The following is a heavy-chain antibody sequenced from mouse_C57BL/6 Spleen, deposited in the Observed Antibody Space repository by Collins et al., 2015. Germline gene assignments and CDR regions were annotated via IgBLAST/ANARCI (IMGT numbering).Heavy chain of an antibody. CDR2: ILPGIIST. CDR3: ARLDSDY. CDR1: GYTFSNYW. Sequence: QVQLQQSGAELMKPGASVKISCKATGYTFSNYWIEWVKQRPGHGLEWIGEILPGIISTNYNEKFKGKATSTADTSSNTAYMQLSSLTSEDSAVYYCARLDSDYWGQGTTLTVSS. V-gene: IGHV1-9*01. J-gene: IGHJ2*01.